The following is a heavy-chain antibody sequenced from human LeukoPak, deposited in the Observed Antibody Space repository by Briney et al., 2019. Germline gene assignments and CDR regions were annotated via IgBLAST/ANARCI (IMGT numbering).Heavy chain of an antibody. CDR3: AREGISYYNILTGYHYGMDV. Sequence: SETLSLTCTVSGGSISSYYWSWIRQPPGKGLEWIGYIYYSGSTNYNPSLKSRVTISVDTSKNQFSLKLSSVTAADTAVYYCAREGISYYNILTGYHYGMDVWGQGTTVTVSS. J-gene: IGHJ6*02. CDR2: IYYSGST. D-gene: IGHD3-9*01. V-gene: IGHV4-59*01. CDR1: GGSISSYY.